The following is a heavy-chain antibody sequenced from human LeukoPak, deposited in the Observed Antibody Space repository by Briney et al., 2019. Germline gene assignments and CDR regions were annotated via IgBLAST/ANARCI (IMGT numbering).Heavy chain of an antibody. J-gene: IGHJ4*02. V-gene: IGHV3-7*01. CDR1: GFTFSSYW. Sequence: PGGSLRLSCAASGFTFSSYWMSWVRQAPGKGLEWVANIKQDGSERYYVDSVKGRFTISRDNAKNSLYLQMNSLRAEDTAVYYCRAQLTASFDYWGQGTLVTVSS. D-gene: IGHD1-14*01. CDR2: IKQDGSER. CDR3: RAQLTASFDY.